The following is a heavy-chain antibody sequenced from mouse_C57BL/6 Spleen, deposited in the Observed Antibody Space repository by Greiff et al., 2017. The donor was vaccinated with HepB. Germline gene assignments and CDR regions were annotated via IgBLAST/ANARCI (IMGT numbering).Heavy chain of an antibody. J-gene: IGHJ2*01. V-gene: IGHV1-19*01. Sequence: EVQLQQSGPVLVKPGASVKMSCKASGYTFTDYYMNWVKQSHGKSLEWIGVINPYNGGTSYNQKVKGKATLTVDKSSSTAYMELNSLTSEDSAVYYWARFGYGFDYWGQGTTLPVSS. CDR2: INPYNGGT. CDR3: ARFGYGFDY. CDR1: GYTFTDYY. D-gene: IGHD2-2*01.